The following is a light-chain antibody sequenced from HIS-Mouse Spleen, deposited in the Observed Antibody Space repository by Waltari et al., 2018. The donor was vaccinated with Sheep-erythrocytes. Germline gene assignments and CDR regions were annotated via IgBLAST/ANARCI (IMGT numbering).Light chain of an antibody. V-gene: IGLV1-51*01. CDR1: SSNIGNNY. CDR3: GTWDSSLSAGV. Sequence: QTVTISCSGSSSNIGNNYVSWYQQLPGTAPKLLIYDNNKRPSGIPDRFSGSKSGTSATLGITGLQTGDEADYYCGTWDSSLSAGVFGGGTKLTVL. J-gene: IGLJ2*01. CDR2: DNN.